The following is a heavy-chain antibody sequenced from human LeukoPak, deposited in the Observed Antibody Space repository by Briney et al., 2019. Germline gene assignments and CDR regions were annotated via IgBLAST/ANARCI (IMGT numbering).Heavy chain of an antibody. CDR3: ATYDFWRGDAFDI. J-gene: IGHJ3*02. V-gene: IGHV1-3*04. D-gene: IGHD3-3*01. CDR2: ISTYSDNR. CDR1: GYTFTTYA. Sequence: GASVKVSCKASGYTFTTYAIHWVRQAPGQRLEWMGWISTYSDNRRYSPKFQGRVTMTEDTSTDTAYMELSSLRSEDTAVYYCATYDFWRGDAFDIWGQGTMVTVSS.